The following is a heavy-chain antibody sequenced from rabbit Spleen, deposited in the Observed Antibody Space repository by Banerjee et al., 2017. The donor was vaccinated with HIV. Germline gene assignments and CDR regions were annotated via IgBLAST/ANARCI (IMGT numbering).Heavy chain of an antibody. J-gene: IGHJ4*01. CDR2: IGTGSGIS. CDR1: GFSFSSGYY. V-gene: IGHV1S45*01. Sequence: QEQLEESGGDLVQPEGSRTLTCTASGFSFSSGYYISWVRQAPGKGLEWIGCIGTGSGISDYARWAKGRVTSSKTSSTTVTRQMTTLTAADTATYFCGSGYSDVYFDLWGPGPLVTVS. CDR3: GSGYSDVYFDL. D-gene: IGHD1-1*01.